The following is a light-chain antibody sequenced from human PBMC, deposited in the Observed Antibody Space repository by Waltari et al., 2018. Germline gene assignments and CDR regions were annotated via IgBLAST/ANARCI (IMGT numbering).Light chain of an antibody. CDR3: AAWDDSLNGRV. CDR2: TDN. CDR1: SSDIGRNT. Sequence: QSVLTQPPSPSGTPGQAVTLSSSGSSSDIGRNTVSWYHQFPGPAPRLLMHTDNQRPSGVPDRFSGSKSGTSASLAISGLQSEDEAHYFCAAWDDSLNGRVFGGGTKVTVL. J-gene: IGLJ3*02. V-gene: IGLV1-44*01.